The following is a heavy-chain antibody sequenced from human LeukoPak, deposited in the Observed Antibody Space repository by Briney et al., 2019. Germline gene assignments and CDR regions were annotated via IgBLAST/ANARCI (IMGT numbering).Heavy chain of an antibody. J-gene: IGHJ4*02. V-gene: IGHV3-7*01. CDR1: GFTFSSYA. Sequence: PGGSLRLSCAASGFTFSSYAMSWVRQAPGKGLEWVANIKHDGSEKNYVDSVKGRFTISRDNAKNSLYLQMNSLRAEDTAVYYCARDAQLSYWGQGTLVTVSS. CDR3: ARDAQLSY. CDR2: IKHDGSEK. D-gene: IGHD5-24*01.